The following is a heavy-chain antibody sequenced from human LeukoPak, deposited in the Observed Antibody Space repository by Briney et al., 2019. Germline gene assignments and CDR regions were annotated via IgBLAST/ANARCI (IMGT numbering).Heavy chain of an antibody. CDR3: ARARITMVRGARSNWFDP. CDR1: GGTFISYA. CDR2: IIPIFGTA. Sequence: ASVKVSCKASGGTFISYAISWVRQAPGQGLEWMGGIIPIFGTANYAQKFQGRVTITTDESTSTAYMELSSLRSEDTAVYYCARARITMVRGARSNWFDPWGQGTLVTVSS. D-gene: IGHD3-10*01. J-gene: IGHJ5*02. V-gene: IGHV1-69*05.